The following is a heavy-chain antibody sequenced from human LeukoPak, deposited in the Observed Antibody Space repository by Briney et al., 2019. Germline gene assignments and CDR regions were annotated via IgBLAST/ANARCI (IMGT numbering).Heavy chain of an antibody. V-gene: IGHV4-59*01. J-gene: IGHJ5*02. Sequence: SETLSLTCTVSGVSISDYYWSWIRQPPGKGLEWIGYIHYSGTTTYNPSLKSRATISVDTSKNQFYLKLSSVTAADTAVYYCARGVGGDSRFDLWGQGTLVTVSS. D-gene: IGHD1-26*01. CDR1: GVSISDYY. CDR3: ARGVGGDSRFDL. CDR2: IHYSGTT.